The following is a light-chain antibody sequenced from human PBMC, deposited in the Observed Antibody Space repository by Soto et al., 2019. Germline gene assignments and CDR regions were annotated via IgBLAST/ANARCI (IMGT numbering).Light chain of an antibody. J-gene: IGKJ1*01. CDR3: QKYGSSPRT. V-gene: IGKV3-20*01. Sequence: EIVLTQSPGTLSLSPGERATLSCRASQSVSSSYLAWYQQKPGQAPRLLIYGASSRATGIPGRFSGSGSGTDLNLTISRLEPEDFAVYYCQKYGSSPRTFGQGTKVDIK. CDR2: GAS. CDR1: QSVSSSY.